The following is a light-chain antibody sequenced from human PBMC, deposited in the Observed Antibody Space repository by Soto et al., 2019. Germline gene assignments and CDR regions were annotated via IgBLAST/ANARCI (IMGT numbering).Light chain of an antibody. CDR3: QQLHGYPIT. CDR1: QGIDTS. J-gene: IGKJ5*01. CDR2: AAS. Sequence: ILPTQSPSSLSAAVGDTVTNTCRASQGIDTSLAWYQPKPGKAPKLLIYAASNFQSGVPSRFSGSGSGTHFTLTISSLQPEDFATYYCQQLHGYPITFGQGTRLEI. V-gene: IGKV1-9*01.